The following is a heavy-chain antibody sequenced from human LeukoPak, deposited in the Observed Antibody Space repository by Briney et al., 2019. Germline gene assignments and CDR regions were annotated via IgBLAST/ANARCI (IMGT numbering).Heavy chain of an antibody. D-gene: IGHD6-19*01. J-gene: IGHJ3*02. CDR2: IKQDGNEK. V-gene: IGHV3-7*01. CDR3: AREAFGIAVAGSNAFDI. Sequence: GGSLRLSCAASGFTFSSYWMSWVRQAPGKGLEWVANIKQDGNEKYYVDSVKGRFTISRDNAKNSLYLQMNSLRAEDTAVYYCAREAFGIAVAGSNAFDIWGQGTMVTVSS. CDR1: GFTFSSYW.